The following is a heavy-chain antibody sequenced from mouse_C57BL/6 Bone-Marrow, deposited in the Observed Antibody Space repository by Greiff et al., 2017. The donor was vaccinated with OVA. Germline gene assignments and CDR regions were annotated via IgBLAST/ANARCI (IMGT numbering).Heavy chain of an antibody. D-gene: IGHD1-1*01. V-gene: IGHV1-81*01. Sequence: VQLQQSGAELARPGASVKLSCKASGYTFTSSGISWVKQRTGQGLEWIGEIYPRSGNTYYNEKFKGKATLTADKSSSTAYMELRSLTSEDSAVYFCARSHYYGSKRRYFDYWGQGTTLTVSS. CDR2: IYPRSGNT. CDR1: GYTFTSSG. J-gene: IGHJ2*01. CDR3: ARSHYYGSKRRYFDY.